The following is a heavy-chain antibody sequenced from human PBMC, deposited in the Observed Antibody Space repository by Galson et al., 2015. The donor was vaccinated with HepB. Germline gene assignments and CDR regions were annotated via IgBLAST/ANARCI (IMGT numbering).Heavy chain of an antibody. CDR1: GGTFSSYA. J-gene: IGHJ6*03. V-gene: IGHV1-69*13. CDR2: IIPIFGTA. CDR3: ARATYCSSTSCYTPYYYYMDV. D-gene: IGHD2-2*02. Sequence: SVKVSCKASGGTFSSYAISWVRQAPGQGLEWMGGIIPIFGTANYAQKFQGRVTITADESTSTAYMELSSLRSEDTAVYYCARATYCSSTSCYTPYYYYMDVWGKGTTVTVSS.